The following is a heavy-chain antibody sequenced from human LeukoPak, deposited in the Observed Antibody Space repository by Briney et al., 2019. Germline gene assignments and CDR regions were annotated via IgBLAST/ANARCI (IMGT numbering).Heavy chain of an antibody. J-gene: IGHJ4*02. CDR3: AHRKNYYDSSVFDN. Sequence: SGPTLVNPTQTLTLTCTFSGFSLNTRGVGVGWIRQPPGRALEWLALIYWDDDRRYSPSLKSRLTITKNTSKNQVVLTMTNMDPVDAATYFCAHRKNYYDSSVFDNWGQGTLVTVSS. V-gene: IGHV2-5*02. D-gene: IGHD3-22*01. CDR1: GFSLNTRGVG. CDR2: IYWDDDR.